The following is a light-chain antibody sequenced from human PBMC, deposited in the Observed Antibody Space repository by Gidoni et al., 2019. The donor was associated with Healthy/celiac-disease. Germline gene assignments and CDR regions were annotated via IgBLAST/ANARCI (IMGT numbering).Light chain of an antibody. Sequence: QSVSSSYLAWYQQKPGQAPRLFIYGASSRATGIPDRFSGSGSGTDFTLTISRLEPEDFAVYYCQQYGSSPCSFGQGTKLEIK. CDR3: QQYGSSPCS. CDR1: QSVSSSY. J-gene: IGKJ2*04. CDR2: GAS. V-gene: IGKV3-20*01.